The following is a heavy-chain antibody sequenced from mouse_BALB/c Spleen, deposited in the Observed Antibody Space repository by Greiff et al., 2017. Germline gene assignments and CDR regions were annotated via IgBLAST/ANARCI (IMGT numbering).Heavy chain of an antibody. CDR1: GYTFTSYW. CDR2: IYPGNSDT. CDR3: TRGPVPSYYYAMDY. Sequence: VQLQQSGTVLARPGASVKMSCEASGYTFTSYWMHWVKQRPGQGLEWIGAIYPGNSDTSYNQKFKGKAKLTAVTSTSTAYMELSSLTNEDSAVYYCTRGPVPSYYYAMDYWGQGTSVTVSS. J-gene: IGHJ4*01. D-gene: IGHD1-1*01. V-gene: IGHV1-5*01.